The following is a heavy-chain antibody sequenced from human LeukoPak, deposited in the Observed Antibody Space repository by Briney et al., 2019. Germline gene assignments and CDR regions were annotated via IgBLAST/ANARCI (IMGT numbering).Heavy chain of an antibody. CDR2: IIPIFGIA. CDR3: ARDRTQLWSRSYYFDY. D-gene: IGHD5-18*01. CDR1: GGTFSSYA. V-gene: IGHV1-69*04. Sequence: ASVKVSCKASGGTFSSYAISWVRQAPGQGLEWMGRIIPIFGIANYAQKFQGRVTITADKSTSTAYMELSSLRSEDTAVYYCARDRTQLWSRSYYFDYWAREPWSPSPQ. J-gene: IGHJ4*02.